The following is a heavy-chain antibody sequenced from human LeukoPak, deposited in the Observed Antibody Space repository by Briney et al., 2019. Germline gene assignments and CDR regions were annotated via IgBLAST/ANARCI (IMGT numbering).Heavy chain of an antibody. V-gene: IGHV4-59*01. CDR3: ARDKKDYYDSSGYYYFAFDI. Sequence: PSETLSLTCTVSGGSISSYYWSWIRQPPGKGLEWIGYIYYSGSTNYNPSLNSRVTISVDTSKNQFSLKLSSVTAADTAVYYCARDKKDYYDSSGYYYFAFDIWGQGTMVNVSS. D-gene: IGHD3-22*01. J-gene: IGHJ3*02. CDR1: GGSISSYY. CDR2: IYYSGST.